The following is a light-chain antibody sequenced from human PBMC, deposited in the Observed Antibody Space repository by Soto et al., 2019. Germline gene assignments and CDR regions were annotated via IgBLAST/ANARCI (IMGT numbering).Light chain of an antibody. CDR3: SSYTSSSRYV. V-gene: IGLV2-18*02. J-gene: IGLJ1*01. CDR1: SSDVGKYDR. Sequence: QSALTQPPSVPASPGQSVTISCTGTSSDVGKYDRVSWYQQPPGTAPKLIIYEVTNRPSGVPARFSGSKSGNTASLTISGLQAEDEAEYYCSSYTSSSRYVFGTGTKVTVL. CDR2: EVT.